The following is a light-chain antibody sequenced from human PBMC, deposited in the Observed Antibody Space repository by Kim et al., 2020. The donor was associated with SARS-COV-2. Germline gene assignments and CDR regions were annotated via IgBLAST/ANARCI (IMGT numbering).Light chain of an antibody. CDR2: AAS. V-gene: IGKV1-39*01. CDR3: QQSYSTLLT. J-gene: IGKJ4*01. Sequence: ASVGGRVTITCRASQSISSYLDWYQQKPGKAPKLLIYAASSLQSGVPSRFSGSGSGTDFTLTISSLQPEDFATYYCQQSYSTLLTFGGGTKVDIK. CDR1: QSISSY.